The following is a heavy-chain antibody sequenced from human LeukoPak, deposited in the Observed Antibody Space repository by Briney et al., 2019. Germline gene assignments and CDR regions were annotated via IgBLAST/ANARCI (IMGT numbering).Heavy chain of an antibody. D-gene: IGHD1-26*01. V-gene: IGHV5-51*01. Sequence: GESPKIPRNGSGYSLTSYWLGRVRQIPGKGPEWMGIIYAGDSDSRYSRCFKGLITISDNKSIITAYLLWSRLTAVDTAMYCCARQRVNCGSDVYNDLWGWGKGTTVTVS. CDR3: ARQRVNCGSDVYNDLWG. CDR2: IYAGDSDS. CDR1: GYSLTSYW. J-gene: IGHJ6*03.